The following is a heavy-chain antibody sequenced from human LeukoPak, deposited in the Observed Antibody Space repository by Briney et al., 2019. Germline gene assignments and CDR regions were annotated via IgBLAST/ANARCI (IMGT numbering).Heavy chain of an antibody. V-gene: IGHV3-53*01. J-gene: IGHJ6*04. CDR1: GFSVSNNY. D-gene: IGHD1-14*01. CDR2: VYSGGDT. CDR3: ARDSTGASV. Sequence: GGSLRLSCAASGFSVSNNYVSWVRQAPGKGLEWIPAVYSGGDTYYIESVKGRFTISRDNSKNTIHLQMNGLTPEDTAMYYCARDSTGASVWGKGTTVTVSS.